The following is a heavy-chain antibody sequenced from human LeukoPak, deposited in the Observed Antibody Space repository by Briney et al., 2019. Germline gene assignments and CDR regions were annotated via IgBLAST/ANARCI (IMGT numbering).Heavy chain of an antibody. CDR2: ISSSSSYM. CDR1: GFTFSSYS. Sequence: GGSLRLSCAASGFTFSSYSMNWVRQAPGKGLEWVSSISSSSSYMYYADSVKGRFTISRDNAKNSLYLQMNSLRAEDTAVYYCARGRESTPDYWGQGTLVTVSS. V-gene: IGHV3-21*01. CDR3: ARGRESTPDY. J-gene: IGHJ4*02.